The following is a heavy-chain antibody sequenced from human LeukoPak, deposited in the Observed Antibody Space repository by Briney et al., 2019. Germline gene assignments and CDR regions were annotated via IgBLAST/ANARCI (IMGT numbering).Heavy chain of an antibody. J-gene: IGHJ5*02. CDR2: VSHSGTT. CDR1: AYSITSASF. D-gene: IGHD2-21*01. V-gene: IGHV4-38-2*02. CDR3: ARDVPFCGGDPCNFFDP. Sequence: NPSETLSLTCTVSAYSITSASFWGWIRQPPGKGLEWIASVSHSGTTYYNPSLQSRVTISLDTSKTQFSLKLTSVTAADTAVYYCARDVPFCGGDPCNFFDPWGHGILVTVSS.